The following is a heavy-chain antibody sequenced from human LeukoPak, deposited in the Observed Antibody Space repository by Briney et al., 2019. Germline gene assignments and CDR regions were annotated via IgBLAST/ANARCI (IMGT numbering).Heavy chain of an antibody. J-gene: IGHJ4*02. V-gene: IGHV4-34*01. D-gene: IGHD3-10*01. Sequence: PSETLSLTCAVYGGSFSGYYWSWIRQPPGKGLEWIGEINHSGSTNYNPSLKCRVTISVDTSKNQFSLKLSSVTAADTAVYYCARVGLSQVRGVLDYWGQGTLVTVSS. CDR1: GGSFSGYY. CDR3: ARVGLSQVRGVLDY. CDR2: INHSGST.